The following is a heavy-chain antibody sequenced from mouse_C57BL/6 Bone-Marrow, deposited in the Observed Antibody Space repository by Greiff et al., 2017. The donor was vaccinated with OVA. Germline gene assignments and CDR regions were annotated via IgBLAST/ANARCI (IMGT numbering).Heavy chain of an antibody. J-gene: IGHJ1*03. V-gene: IGHV3-1*01. D-gene: IGHD1-1*01. Sequence: VQLKQSGPGMVKPSQSLSLTCTVTGYSITSGYDWHWIRHFPGNKLEWMGYIRYSGSTNYNPSLQSRISITHYTSKNHFFLKLNSVTTEDTATYYCARGDYYGSSDWYFDVWGTGTTVTVSS. CDR3: ARGDYYGSSDWYFDV. CDR2: IRYSGST. CDR1: GYSITSGYD.